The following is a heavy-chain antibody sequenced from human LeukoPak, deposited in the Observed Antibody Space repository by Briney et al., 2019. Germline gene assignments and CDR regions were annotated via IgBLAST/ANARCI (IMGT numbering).Heavy chain of an antibody. Sequence: PGGSLRLSCAASGFTVSSNYMSWVRQAPGKGLEWVSVIYSGGSTYYADSVKGRFTISRDNSKNTLYLQMNSLRAEDTAVYYCARDELRYFADRGAFDIWGQGTMVTVSS. CDR1: GFTVSSNY. V-gene: IGHV3-53*01. CDR3: ARDELRYFADRGAFDI. J-gene: IGHJ3*02. D-gene: IGHD3-9*01. CDR2: IYSGGST.